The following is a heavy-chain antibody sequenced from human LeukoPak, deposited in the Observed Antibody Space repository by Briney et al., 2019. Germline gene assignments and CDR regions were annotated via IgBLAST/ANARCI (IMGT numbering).Heavy chain of an antibody. Sequence: SVKVSCKACGGTFSSYAISWVRQAPGQGLEWMGGIIPIFGTANYAQKFQGRVTITADKSTSTAYMELSSLRSEDTAVYYCARWSSSLPWFDPWGQGTLVTVSS. D-gene: IGHD6-13*01. CDR1: GGTFSSYA. V-gene: IGHV1-69*06. J-gene: IGHJ5*02. CDR3: ARWSSSLPWFDP. CDR2: IIPIFGTA.